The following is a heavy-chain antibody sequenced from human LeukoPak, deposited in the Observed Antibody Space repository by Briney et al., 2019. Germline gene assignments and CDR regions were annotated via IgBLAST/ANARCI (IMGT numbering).Heavy chain of an antibody. CDR2: IRYDGSNQ. V-gene: IGHV3-30*02. Sequence: GGSLRLSCAASGFTFSSYGMHWFRQAPGKGLEWVSFIRYDGSNQYYADSVKGRFTISRDNSKNTLYLQMNSLRAEDTAVYYCAKDLIKASITMVRGVNFDYWGQGTLVTVSS. D-gene: IGHD3-10*01. CDR1: GFTFSSYG. CDR3: AKDLIKASITMVRGVNFDY. J-gene: IGHJ4*02.